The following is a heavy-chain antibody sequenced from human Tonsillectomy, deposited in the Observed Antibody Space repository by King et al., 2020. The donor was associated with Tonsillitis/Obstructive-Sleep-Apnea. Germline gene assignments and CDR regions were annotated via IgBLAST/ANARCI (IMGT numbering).Heavy chain of an antibody. Sequence: QLQESGPGLVKPSETLSLTCTVSGGSISSSSYYWGWIRQPPGKGLGGSGSIYYSGSTYYNPSLKSRVSISVDTSKNQLSLKLSSVTAADTAIYYCARHVHYGSYGYYYLDYWGQGTLVTVSS. CDR1: GGSISSSSYY. J-gene: IGHJ4*02. D-gene: IGHD3-22*01. CDR2: IYYSGST. CDR3: ARHVHYGSYGYYYLDY. V-gene: IGHV4-39*01.